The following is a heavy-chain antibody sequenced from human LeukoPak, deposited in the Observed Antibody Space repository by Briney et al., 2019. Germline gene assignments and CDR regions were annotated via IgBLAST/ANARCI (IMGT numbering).Heavy chain of an antibody. J-gene: IGHJ4*02. D-gene: IGHD4-23*01. V-gene: IGHV4-4*07. CDR3: ARGGKATVVTM. CDR1: GGSINSYY. Sequence: SQTLSLTCTVSGGSINSYYWSWIRQPAGKGLEWIGRIYSSGSTNYNPSLKSRVSMSVDTSKNQFSLKLTSVTAADTAVYYCARGGKATVVTMWGQGILVTVSS. CDR2: IYSSGST.